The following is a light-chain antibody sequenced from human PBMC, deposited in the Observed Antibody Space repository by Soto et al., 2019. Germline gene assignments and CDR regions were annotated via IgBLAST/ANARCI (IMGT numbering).Light chain of an antibody. CDR1: QSVPSNF. V-gene: IGKV3-20*01. Sequence: EIVLTQSPGTLSLSPGERATLSCRASQSVPSNFLAWYQQKPGQAPILVIYGVSRRATGIPDRFSGSGSGRDFTVNISRLEPEDFAVYYCQQYDSSWTFGQGTKVEIK. CDR2: GVS. CDR3: QQYDSSWT. J-gene: IGKJ1*01.